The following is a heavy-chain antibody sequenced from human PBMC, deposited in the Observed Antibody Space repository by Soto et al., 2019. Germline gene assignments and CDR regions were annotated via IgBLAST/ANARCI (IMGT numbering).Heavy chain of an antibody. CDR1: GGSISSYY. V-gene: IGHV4-59*12. CDR3: DREDDGGDRDYYGLDV. Sequence: PSETLSLTCTVSGGSISSYYWSWIRQPPGKGLEWIGYIYYSGSTNYNPSLRSRVTISVDTSKNQFSLKLSSVTAADTAVYFCDREDDGGDRDYYGLDVWGPGTTVTVSS. D-gene: IGHD2-21*02. J-gene: IGHJ6*02. CDR2: IYYSGST.